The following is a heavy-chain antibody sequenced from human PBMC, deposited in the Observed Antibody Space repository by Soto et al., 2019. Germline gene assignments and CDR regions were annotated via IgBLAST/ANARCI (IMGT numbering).Heavy chain of an antibody. CDR2: IYWDDSK. CDR3: AHRYGYGEMRY. J-gene: IGHJ4*02. V-gene: IGHV2-5*02. Sequence: QITFMESGPTLVKPTQTLTLTCTFSGFSLSTSGVGVGWIRQPPGKTLEWLALIYWDDSKLYSPSLKSRLTITKDTSKNQVVLTMTNIDPVVTATYYCAHRYGYGEMRYWGQGTLVTVSS. D-gene: IGHD5-18*01. CDR1: GFSLSTSGVG.